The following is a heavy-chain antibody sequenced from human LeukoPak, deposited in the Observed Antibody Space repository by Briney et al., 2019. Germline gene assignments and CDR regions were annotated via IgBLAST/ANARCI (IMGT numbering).Heavy chain of an antibody. J-gene: IGHJ3*02. D-gene: IGHD3-10*01. CDR1: GDSVSINSAA. CDR3: ARLGASGSQVNAFDI. V-gene: IGHV6-1*01. Sequence: SQTLSLTSALSGDSVSINSAAWNWIRQSPSRGLEWLGRTYYRSKWYNDYAVSVKSRITINPDTSKNQFSLQLSSVTPEDTAVYYCARLGASGSQVNAFDIWGQGTMVTVSS. CDR2: TYYRSKWYN.